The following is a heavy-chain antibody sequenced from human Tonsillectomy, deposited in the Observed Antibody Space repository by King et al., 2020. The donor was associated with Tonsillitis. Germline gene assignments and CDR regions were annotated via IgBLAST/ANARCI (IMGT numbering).Heavy chain of an antibody. CDR2: IYHSGST. CDR3: ARDEYNDYGWLDP. V-gene: IGHV4-59*13. Sequence: VQLQESGPGLVKPSETLSLTCTVSGDSMDFYFWNWIRQPPGKGLEWIGNIYHSGSTNINPSLQSRVTISMDTSKNQFSLKLSSVTAADTAVYFCARDEYNDYGWLDPWGQGILVTVSS. J-gene: IGHJ5*02. CDR1: GDSMDFYF. D-gene: IGHD4-17*01.